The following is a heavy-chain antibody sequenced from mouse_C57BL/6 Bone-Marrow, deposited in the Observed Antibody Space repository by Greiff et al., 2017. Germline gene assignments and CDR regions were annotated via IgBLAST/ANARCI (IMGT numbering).Heavy chain of an antibody. CDR1: GYTFTSYG. Sequence: VQLQESGAELARPGASVKLSCKASGYTFTSYGISWVKQRTGQGLEWIGEIYPRSGNTYYNEKFKGKATLTADKSSSTAYMELRSLTSADSAVYFCAREGNYYSYYAMDYWGQGTSVTVSS. D-gene: IGHD2-1*01. CDR2: IYPRSGNT. V-gene: IGHV1-81*01. J-gene: IGHJ4*01. CDR3: AREGNYYSYYAMDY.